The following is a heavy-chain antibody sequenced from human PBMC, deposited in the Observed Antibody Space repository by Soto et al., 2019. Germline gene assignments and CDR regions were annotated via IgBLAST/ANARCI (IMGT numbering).Heavy chain of an antibody. Sequence: EVQLEESVGGLVQPGGSLRLSCVASGFIFSDYWMTWVRQAPGKGLEWLANVRQNGDEGYYVDSVKGRFTISRDNAKKLVFLQMHSLRAEDTAVYYCARDNWGNDYWGQGTLVTVSS. CDR1: GFIFSDYW. CDR2: VRQNGDEG. J-gene: IGHJ4*02. D-gene: IGHD7-27*01. CDR3: ARDNWGNDY. V-gene: IGHV3-7*03.